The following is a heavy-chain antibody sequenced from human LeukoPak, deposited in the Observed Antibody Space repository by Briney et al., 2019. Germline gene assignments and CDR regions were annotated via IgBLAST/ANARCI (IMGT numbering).Heavy chain of an antibody. CDR2: IYYSGST. CDR3: ARQRGTAMAPYYYYGMDV. D-gene: IGHD5-18*01. J-gene: IGHJ6*02. CDR1: GGSISSYY. V-gene: IGHV4-59*08. Sequence: PSETLSLTCTVSGGSISSYYWSWIRQPPGKGLEWIGYIYYSGSTNYNPSLKSRVTISVDTSKNQFSLKLSSVTATDTAVYYCARQRGTAMAPYYYYGMDVWGQGTTVTVSS.